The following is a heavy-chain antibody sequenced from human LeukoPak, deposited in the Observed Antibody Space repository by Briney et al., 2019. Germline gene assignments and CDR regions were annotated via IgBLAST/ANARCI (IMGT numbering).Heavy chain of an antibody. CDR2: GWYDGSNK. V-gene: IGHV3-33*01. D-gene: IGHD4-23*01. Sequence: PGGSLRLSCAASRFTFSSYGMHWVRPAPGLGREGVAVGWYDGSNKYYADSGKGRFTISRDNSKNTVYLQMNSLRAEDTTVYNCARDYGGNLDYWGQGTLVTVSS. J-gene: IGHJ4*02. CDR1: RFTFSSYG. CDR3: ARDYGGNLDY.